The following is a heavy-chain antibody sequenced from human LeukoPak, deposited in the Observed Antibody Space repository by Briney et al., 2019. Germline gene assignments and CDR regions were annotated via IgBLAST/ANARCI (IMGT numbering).Heavy chain of an antibody. CDR2: ISYLSSHV. CDR3: GRAFPPLRTSSAGDL. CDR1: GFTFSSYA. D-gene: IGHD3-16*01. Sequence: GGSLRLSCAASGFTFSSYAMSWVRQVPGKGLEWVSSISYLSSHVYYGDSVKGRFSISRDNAKNSLYLQMNSLGAEDTAIYYCGRAFPPLRTSSAGDLWGQGILVTVSS. V-gene: IGHV3-21*01. J-gene: IGHJ4*02.